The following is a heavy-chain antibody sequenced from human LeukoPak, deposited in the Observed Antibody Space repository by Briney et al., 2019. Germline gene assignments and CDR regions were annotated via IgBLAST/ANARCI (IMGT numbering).Heavy chain of an antibody. Sequence: PSETLSLTCTVSDVSGGSFTMMGYYWGWIRQPPGKGLEWIGSIYYSGSTYYNPSLKSRVTMSVDRSKNQFSLKLSSVTAADTAVYYCARHGIYYGLGSSYGLPNWFDPWGQGTLVTVSS. J-gene: IGHJ5*02. V-gene: IGHV4-39*01. D-gene: IGHD3-10*01. CDR2: IYYSGST. CDR1: GGSFTMMGYY. CDR3: ARHGIYYGLGSSYGLPNWFDP.